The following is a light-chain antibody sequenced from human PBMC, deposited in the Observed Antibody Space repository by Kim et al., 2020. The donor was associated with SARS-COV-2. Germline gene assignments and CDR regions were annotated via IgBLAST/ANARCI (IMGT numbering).Light chain of an antibody. CDR2: GAS. CDR3: QQYKTDPYT. J-gene: IGKJ2*01. Sequence: SASVGDTVSITCRASQYLATWVAWYQQRPGMAPKVLMYGASRLESGVPSRFSGSGSGTEFTLTISSLQPDDFATYYCQQYKTDPYTFGQGTKLDIK. V-gene: IGKV1-5*01. CDR1: QYLATW.